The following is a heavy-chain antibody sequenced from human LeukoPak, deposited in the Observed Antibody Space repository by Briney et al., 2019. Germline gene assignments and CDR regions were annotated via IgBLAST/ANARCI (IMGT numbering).Heavy chain of an antibody. CDR2: ISWNSGSI. J-gene: IGHJ3*02. Sequence: GGSLRLSCAASGFTFDDYAMHWVQQAPGKGLEWVSGISWNSGSIGYADSVKGRFTISRDNAKNSLYLQMNSLRAEDMALYYCAKAYYDFWSGYLVDAFDIWGQGTMVTVSS. D-gene: IGHD3-3*01. CDR1: GFTFDDYA. CDR3: AKAYYDFWSGYLVDAFDI. V-gene: IGHV3-9*03.